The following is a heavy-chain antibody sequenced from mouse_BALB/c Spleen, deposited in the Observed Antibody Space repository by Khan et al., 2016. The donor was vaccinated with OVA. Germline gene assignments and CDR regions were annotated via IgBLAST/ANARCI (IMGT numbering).Heavy chain of an antibody. CDR3: ARTHER. CDR2: INPSSGYT. Sequence: VQLKQSGAELARPGASVKMSCKASGYTFTSYTIHWVKQRPGQGLEWIGYINPSSGYTKYNQKFKDKATLTADKSSSTAYMQLSSLTSEDSAVYYCARTHERWGQGTTLTVSS. V-gene: IGHV1-4*01. CDR1: GYTFTSYT. J-gene: IGHJ2*01.